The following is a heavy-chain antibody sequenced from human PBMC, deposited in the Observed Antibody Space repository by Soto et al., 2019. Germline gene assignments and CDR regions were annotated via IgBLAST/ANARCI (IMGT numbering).Heavy chain of an antibody. CDR1: GGTFSSYA. V-gene: IGHV1-69*13. CDR2: IIPIFGTA. D-gene: IGHD3-3*01. CDR3: ARGPVLRFLEWLSRGSDYYYGMDV. J-gene: IGHJ6*02. Sequence: SVKVSCKASGGTFSSYAISWVRQAPGQGLEWMGGIIPIFGTANYAQKFQGRVTITADESTSTAYMELSSLRSEDTAVYYCARGPVLRFLEWLSRGSDYYYGMDVWGQGTTVTVSS.